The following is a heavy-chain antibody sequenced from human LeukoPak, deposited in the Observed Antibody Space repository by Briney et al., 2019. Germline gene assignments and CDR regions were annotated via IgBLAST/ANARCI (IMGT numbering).Heavy chain of an antibody. CDR2: ISGDSGST. D-gene: IGHD2-8*01. CDR1: GFNFNDYA. J-gene: IGHJ4*02. Sequence: GGSLRLSCAASGFNFNDYAMHWVRQAPGKGLEWVSLISGDSGSTYYADSVKGRFTISRDTSKNALYLQMNSLRAEDTAVYYCAKGRHGHILYFDYWGQGTVVTVSS. CDR3: AKGRHGHILYFDY. V-gene: IGHV3-43*02.